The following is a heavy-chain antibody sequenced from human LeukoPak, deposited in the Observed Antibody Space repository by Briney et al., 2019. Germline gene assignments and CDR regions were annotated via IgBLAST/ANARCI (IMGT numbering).Heavy chain of an antibody. Sequence: SGPTLVNPTQTLTLTCPFPGFSLSTSGVGVGWIRQPPGKALEWLALIYWDDNKLYSPSLKRRLTITKDTSKNQVVLTMTNMDPVDTATYYCAHYGDYRFMYYFDHWGQGTPVTVSS. CDR3: AHYGDYRFMYYFDH. J-gene: IGHJ4*02. V-gene: IGHV2-5*02. D-gene: IGHD4-17*01. CDR1: GFSLSTSGVG. CDR2: IYWDDNK.